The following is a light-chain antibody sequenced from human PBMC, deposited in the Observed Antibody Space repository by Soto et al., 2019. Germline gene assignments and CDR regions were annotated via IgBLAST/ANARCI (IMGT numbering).Light chain of an antibody. Sequence: QSALTQPASVSGSPGQSITISCTGTSSDVGGYNYVSWYQQHPGKAPKLMIYEVSNRPSGVSNRFSGSKSGNTASLTISGIQAEDEADYYCSSYTSSSTLVVFGGGTKLTVL. CDR2: EVS. J-gene: IGLJ2*01. CDR3: SSYTSSSTLVV. CDR1: SSDVGGYNY. V-gene: IGLV2-14*01.